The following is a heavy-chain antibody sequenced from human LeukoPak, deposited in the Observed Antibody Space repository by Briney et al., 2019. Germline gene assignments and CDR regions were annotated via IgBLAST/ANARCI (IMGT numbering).Heavy chain of an antibody. V-gene: IGHV3-15*01. J-gene: IGHJ4*02. CDR1: GFSFTNAW. CDR2: IKSKTDGGTT. D-gene: IGHD4/OR15-4a*01. Sequence: GGSLRLSCAASGFSFTNAWMSWVRQAPGKGLEWVGRIKSKTDGGTTDYAAPVKGRFTISRDESKNTLYLQMNSLRTEDTAVYYCTWLWAGANCHWGQGTLVTVSS. CDR3: TWLWAGANCH.